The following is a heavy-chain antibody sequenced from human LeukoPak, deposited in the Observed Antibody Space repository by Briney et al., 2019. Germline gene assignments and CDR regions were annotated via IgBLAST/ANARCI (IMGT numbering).Heavy chain of an antibody. D-gene: IGHD3-22*01. Sequence: GGSLRLSCAASGFTFISYTMSWVRQAPGKGLEWVSCISPSSSTIYYDDSVKGRFTISRDNAKNTLYLQMNSLRAEDTAVYYCASGSRYYYDSSGYYNWGQGTLVTVSS. J-gene: IGHJ4*02. CDR3: ASGSRYYYDSSGYYN. CDR1: GFTFISYT. V-gene: IGHV3-48*04. CDR2: ISPSSSTI.